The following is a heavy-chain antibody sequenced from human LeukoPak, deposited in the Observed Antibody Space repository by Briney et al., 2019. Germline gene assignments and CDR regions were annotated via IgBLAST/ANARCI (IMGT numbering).Heavy chain of an antibody. Sequence: SETLSLTCTVSGGSIRSSSYYWGWIRQPPGKGLEWIGSIYYSGSTYYNASLKGRGTISVDTSKNQFSLKLNSVTAADTAVYFCARGGYCSGGSCHEYYFDYWGQGTLVTVSS. V-gene: IGHV4-39*01. D-gene: IGHD2-15*01. J-gene: IGHJ4*02. CDR1: GGSIRSSSYY. CDR3: ARGGYCSGGSCHEYYFDY. CDR2: IYYSGST.